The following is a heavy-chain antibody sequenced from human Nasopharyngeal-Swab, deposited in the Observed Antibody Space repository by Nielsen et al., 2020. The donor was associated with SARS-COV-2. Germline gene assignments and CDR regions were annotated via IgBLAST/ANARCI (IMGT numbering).Heavy chain of an antibody. Sequence: GGSLRLSCAASGFTFSNAWMSWVRQAPGKGLEWVGRIKSKTDGGTTDYAAPVKGRFTISRDESKNTLYLQMNSLKTEDTAVYYCTTAGCSSTSCYYYCYYGMDVWGQGTTVTVSS. D-gene: IGHD2-2*01. CDR2: IKSKTDGGTT. J-gene: IGHJ6*02. CDR1: GFTFSNAW. V-gene: IGHV3-15*01. CDR3: TTAGCSSTSCYYYCYYGMDV.